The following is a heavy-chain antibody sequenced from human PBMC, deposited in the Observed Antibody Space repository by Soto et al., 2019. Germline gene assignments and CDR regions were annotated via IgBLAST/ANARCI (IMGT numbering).Heavy chain of an antibody. CDR3: ARALAAVQD. CDR2: INPSGST. J-gene: IGHJ4*02. Sequence: SETLSLTCAVYGGSFSGFYWSWIRQPPGKGLEWIGEINPSGSTNYNPSLKSRVTISVDTSKNQFSPKLSSVTAADTAVYYCARALAAVQDWGQGTLVTVSS. D-gene: IGHD6-13*01. V-gene: IGHV4-34*01. CDR1: GGSFSGFY.